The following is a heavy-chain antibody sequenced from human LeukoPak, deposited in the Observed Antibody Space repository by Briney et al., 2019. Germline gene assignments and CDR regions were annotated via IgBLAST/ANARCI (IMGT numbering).Heavy chain of an antibody. CDR3: ARENGDSSVGFDF. CDR1: GGSISSYY. Sequence: SETLSLTCTVSGGSISSYYWNWVRQPPGKGREGGGDIYYSGSTNYNPSLRSRVTISVDTSMNQFSLKLNSVIAADTAVYYCARENGDSSVGFDFWGQGTLVTVSS. V-gene: IGHV4-59*01. CDR2: IYYSGST. D-gene: IGHD3-22*01. J-gene: IGHJ4*02.